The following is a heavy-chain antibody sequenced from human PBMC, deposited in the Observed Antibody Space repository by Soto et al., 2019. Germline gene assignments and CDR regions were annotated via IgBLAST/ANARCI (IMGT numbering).Heavy chain of an antibody. Sequence: SVKVSCKASGGTFSSYAISWVRQAPGQGLEWMGGIIPILGTANYAQKFQGRVTITADESTSTAYMELSSLRSEDTAVYYCATVYGSGSYYGAHNWFDPWGQGTLVTVSS. J-gene: IGHJ5*02. V-gene: IGHV1-69*13. CDR3: ATVYGSGSYYGAHNWFDP. CDR1: GGTFSSYA. CDR2: IIPILGTA. D-gene: IGHD3-10*01.